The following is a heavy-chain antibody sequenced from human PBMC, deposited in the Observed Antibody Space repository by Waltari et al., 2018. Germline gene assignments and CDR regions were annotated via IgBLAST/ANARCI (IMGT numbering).Heavy chain of an antibody. CDR2: INPSGGST. D-gene: IGHD2-2*02. CDR3: ARDRCSSTSCYSAGSNWFDP. V-gene: IGHV1-46*03. Sequence: QVQLVQSGAEVKKPGASVKVSCKASGYTFTRYYMHRVRQAPDQGLEWNGIINPSGGSTSYAQKFQGRVTMTRDTSTSTVYMELSSLRSEDTAVYYCARDRCSSTSCYSAGSNWFDPWGQGTLVTVSS. J-gene: IGHJ5*02. CDR1: GYTFTRYY.